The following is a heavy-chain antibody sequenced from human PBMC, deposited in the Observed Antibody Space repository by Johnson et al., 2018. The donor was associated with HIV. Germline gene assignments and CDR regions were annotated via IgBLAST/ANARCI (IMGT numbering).Heavy chain of an antibody. CDR2: ISYDGSNK. J-gene: IGHJ3*02. V-gene: IGHV3-30*04. CDR3: ARAPYYYDSSGEGAFDI. CDR1: GLTFSSYA. Sequence: VQLVESGGGVVQPGRSLRLSCAASGLTFSSYAMHWVRQAPGKGLEWVAVISYDGSNKYYADSVKGRFTISRENSKNTLYLQMNSLRAEDTAVYYCARAPYYYDSSGEGAFDIWGQGTLVTVSS. D-gene: IGHD3-22*01.